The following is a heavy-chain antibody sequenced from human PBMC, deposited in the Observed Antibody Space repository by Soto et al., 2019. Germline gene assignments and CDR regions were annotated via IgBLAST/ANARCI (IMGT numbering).Heavy chain of an antibody. CDR1: GFTFSSYG. D-gene: IGHD3-16*01. V-gene: IGHV3-33*01. CDR2: IWYDGSNK. J-gene: IGHJ3*02. Sequence: VQLVESGGGVVQPGRSLRLSCAASGFTFSSYGMHWVRQAPGKGLEWVAVIWYDGSNKYYADSVKGRFTISRDNSKNTLYLQMNSLRAEDTAVYYCARVRGNDAFDIWGQGTMVTVSS. CDR3: ARVRGNDAFDI.